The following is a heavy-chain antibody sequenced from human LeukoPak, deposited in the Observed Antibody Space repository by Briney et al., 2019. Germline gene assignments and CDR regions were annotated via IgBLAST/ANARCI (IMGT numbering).Heavy chain of an antibody. D-gene: IGHD3-10*01. J-gene: IGHJ4*02. Sequence: ASVKVSCKSSGYTFTNYGISWVRQAPGQGLEWMGIINPSGGSTSYAQKFQGRVIMTRDTSTSTVYMDLSSLRSDDTAVYYCARADGRSYLFDYWGQGTLVTVSS. CDR3: ARADGRSYLFDY. V-gene: IGHV1-46*01. CDR1: GYTFTNYG. CDR2: INPSGGST.